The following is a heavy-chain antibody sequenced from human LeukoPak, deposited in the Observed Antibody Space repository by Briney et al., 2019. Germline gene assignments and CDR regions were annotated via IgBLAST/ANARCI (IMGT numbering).Heavy chain of an antibody. CDR3: AVDDRGFDP. CDR2: IETTGST. J-gene: IGHJ5*02. V-gene: IGHV4-4*07. CDR1: GVSNSTFY. Sequence: SETLSLTCNVSGVSNSTFYMSWIRQPAGKGLEWIGRIETTGSTNYNPSLKSRVTMSVDTSKRHFSLRLISVTAADAAVYYCAVDDRGFDPWGQGTLVTVSS. D-gene: IGHD3-22*01.